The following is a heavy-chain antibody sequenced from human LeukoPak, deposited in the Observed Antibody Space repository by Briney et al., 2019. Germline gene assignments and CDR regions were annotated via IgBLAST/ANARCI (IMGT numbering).Heavy chain of an antibody. CDR2: IYYSGST. D-gene: IGHD3-10*01. Sequence: PSETLSLTCTVSGGSISSSSYYWGWIRQPPGKGLEWIGSIYYSGSTYYNPSLKSRVTISVDTSKNQFSLKLSSVTAADTAVYYCTKEGLGSGSSWSAWFDPWGQGTLVTVSS. CDR1: GGSISSSSYY. J-gene: IGHJ5*02. CDR3: TKEGLGSGSSWSAWFDP. V-gene: IGHV4-39*02.